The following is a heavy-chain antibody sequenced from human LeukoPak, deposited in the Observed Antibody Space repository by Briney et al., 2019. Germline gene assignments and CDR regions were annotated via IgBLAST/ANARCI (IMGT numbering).Heavy chain of an antibody. V-gene: IGHV4-4*07. Sequence: SETLSLTCAVSDASISNYFWSWIRQPAGKGLEWIGRIYTSGSTDYNPSLKSRLTMSVDTSKNQFSLKLSSVTAADTAVYYCAREGGFHSPAGIWGQGTMVTVSS. CDR1: DASISNYF. J-gene: IGHJ3*02. CDR2: IYTSGST. D-gene: IGHD2-15*01. CDR3: AREGGFHSPAGI.